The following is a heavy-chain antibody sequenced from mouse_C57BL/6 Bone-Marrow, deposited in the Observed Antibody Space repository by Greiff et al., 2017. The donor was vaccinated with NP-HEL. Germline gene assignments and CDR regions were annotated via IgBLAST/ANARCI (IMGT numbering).Heavy chain of an antibody. J-gene: IGHJ4*01. V-gene: IGHV14-4*01. Sequence: EVQLQQSGAELVRPGASVKLSCTASGFNIKDDYMHWVKQRPEQGLEWIGWIDPENGDTEYASKFQGKATITVDTSSNTAYLQLSSLTSEDTAVYYCTNYYYGSSYVYYYAMDYWGQGTSVTVSS. CDR3: TNYYYGSSYVYYYAMDY. CDR1: GFNIKDDY. D-gene: IGHD1-1*01. CDR2: IDPENGDT.